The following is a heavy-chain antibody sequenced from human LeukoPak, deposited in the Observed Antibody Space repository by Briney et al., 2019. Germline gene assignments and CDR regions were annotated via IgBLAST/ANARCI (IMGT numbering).Heavy chain of an antibody. V-gene: IGHV1-18*01. CDR1: GYTFTSYG. CDR2: ISGYNGNT. CDR3: AREGSGYAVDY. J-gene: IGHJ4*02. D-gene: IGHD3-3*01. Sequence: ASVKVSCKASGYTFTSYGISWVRQAPGQGLEWMGWISGYNGNTNYAQKFQGRVTMTTDTSTSTVYMELRSLRSDDTAVYYCAREGSGYAVDYWGQGTLVTVSS.